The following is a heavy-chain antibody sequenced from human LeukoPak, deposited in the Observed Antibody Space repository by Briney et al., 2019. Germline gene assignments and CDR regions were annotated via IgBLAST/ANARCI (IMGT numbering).Heavy chain of an antibody. Sequence: PGGSLRLSCAASGFTFSSYAMHWVRQAPGKGLEWVAVISYDGSNKYYADSVKGRFTISRDNSKNTLYLQMNSLRAEDTAVYYCAREVLQNYDSRGYVRGEFDYWGQGTLVTVSS. V-gene: IGHV3-30-3*01. J-gene: IGHJ4*02. CDR3: AREVLQNYDSRGYVRGEFDY. D-gene: IGHD3-22*01. CDR2: ISYDGSNK. CDR1: GFTFSSYA.